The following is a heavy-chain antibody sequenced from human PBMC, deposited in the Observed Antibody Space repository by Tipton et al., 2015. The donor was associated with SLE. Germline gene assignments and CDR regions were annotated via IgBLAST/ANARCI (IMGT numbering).Heavy chain of an antibody. CDR1: GGSFSGYY. V-gene: IGHV4-34*01. J-gene: IGHJ2*01. D-gene: IGHD6-13*01. CDR2: INHSGST. CDR3: ARRPGYSSSWYDWYFDL. Sequence: TLSLTCAVYGGSFSGYYWSWIRQPPGKGLEWIGEINHSGSTNYIPSLKSRVTISVDTSKNQFSLKLSSVTAADTAVYYCARRPGYSSSWYDWYFDLWGRGTLVTVSS.